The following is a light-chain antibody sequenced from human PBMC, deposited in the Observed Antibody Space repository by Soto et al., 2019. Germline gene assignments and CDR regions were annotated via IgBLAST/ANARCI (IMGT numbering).Light chain of an antibody. CDR3: GTVDRSLGAVV. CDR1: SSNIGIDY. Sequence: QSVLTQPPSVSAAPGQKVTIACSGSSSNIGIDYVSWYQHIPGTAPKLLIYYDHYRPSVIPHRFSSSNSGTSATLDITGRQQEDDADYYCGTVDRSLGAVVFGGGTKLTVL. J-gene: IGLJ3*02. CDR2: YDH. V-gene: IGLV1-51*01.